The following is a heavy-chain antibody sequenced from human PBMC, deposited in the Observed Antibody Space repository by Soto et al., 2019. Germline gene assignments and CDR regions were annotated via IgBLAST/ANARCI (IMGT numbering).Heavy chain of an antibody. D-gene: IGHD5-12*01. CDR2: INVGNGDT. CDR1: GYSFNCCF. J-gene: IGHJ5*02. Sequence: ASASFSCRSGGYSFNCCFLYWGRRALGQSLEWVGWINVGNGDTRYSQKSQGRVTITADESTSTAYMELSSLRSEDTAVYYCARDLDGYHYDWFDPWGQRTLVTVSS. V-gene: IGHV1-3*01. CDR3: ARDLDGYHYDWFDP.